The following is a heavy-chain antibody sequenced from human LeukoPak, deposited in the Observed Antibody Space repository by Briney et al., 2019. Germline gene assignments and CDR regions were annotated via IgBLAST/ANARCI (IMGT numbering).Heavy chain of an antibody. V-gene: IGHV3-48*04. CDR1: GFTFSNYA. Sequence: GGSLRLSCAASGFTFSNYAMSWVRQAPGKGLEWVSYISSSGSTTYYADSVKGRFTISRDNAKNSLYLQMNSLRAEDTAVYYCARVRRYFDYWGQGTLVTVSS. CDR3: ARVRRYFDY. J-gene: IGHJ4*02. CDR2: ISSSGSTT.